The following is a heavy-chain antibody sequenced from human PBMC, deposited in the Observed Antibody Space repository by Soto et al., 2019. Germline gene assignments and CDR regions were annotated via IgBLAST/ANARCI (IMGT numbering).Heavy chain of an antibody. CDR2: ISSRSKTI. CDR1: GFTFSGYS. D-gene: IGHD1-26*01. Sequence: GGSLRLSCATSGFTFSGYSMNWVRQAPGKGLEWLSYISSRSKTIYYADSVRVRFTVSRDNAENSLSLLMNSLRAEDTAVYYCAREDILGARSFDYWGQGTVVTVSS. CDR3: AREDILGARSFDY. V-gene: IGHV3-48*01. J-gene: IGHJ4*02.